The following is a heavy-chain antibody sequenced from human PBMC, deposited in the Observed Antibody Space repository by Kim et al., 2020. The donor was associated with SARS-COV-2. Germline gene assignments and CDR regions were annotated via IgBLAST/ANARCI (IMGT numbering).Heavy chain of an antibody. D-gene: IGHD6-13*01. J-gene: IGHJ4*02. V-gene: IGHV3-9*01. Sequence: GGSLRLSCAASGFTFDDYAMHWVRQAPGKGLEWVSGISWNSGSIGYADSVKGRFTISRDNAKNSLYLQMNSLRAEDTALYYCAKDSHPVIAAAGHSFDYWGQGTLVTVSS. CDR1: GFTFDDYA. CDR2: ISWNSGSI. CDR3: AKDSHPVIAAAGHSFDY.